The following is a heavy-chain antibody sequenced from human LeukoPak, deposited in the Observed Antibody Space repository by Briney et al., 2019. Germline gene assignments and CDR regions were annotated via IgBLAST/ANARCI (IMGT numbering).Heavy chain of an antibody. CDR2: VYYSGGT. CDR3: ARVTTGSTTLDS. CDR1: GASISSSIHY. J-gene: IGHJ5*01. D-gene: IGHD1-1*01. Sequence: PSETLSLTCAVSGASISSSIHYWGWVRQPPGKGLEWIGSVYYSGGTYYNPSLESRLTISVDTSNNRFTLKLKSVTAADTAVFYCARVTTGSTTLDSWGQGILVTVSS. V-gene: IGHV4-39*02.